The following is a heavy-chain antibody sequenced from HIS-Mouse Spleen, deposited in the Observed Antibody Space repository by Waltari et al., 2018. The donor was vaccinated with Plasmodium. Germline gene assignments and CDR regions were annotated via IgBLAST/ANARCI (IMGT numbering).Heavy chain of an antibody. Sequence: QVQLQQWGAGLLKPSETLSLTCAVYGGSFSGYYWSWIPQPPGKGLEWIGEINHSGSTNYNPSLKSRVTISVDTSKNQFSLKLSSVTAADTAVYYCARGADSSSPISFDYWGQGTLVTVSS. D-gene: IGHD6-6*01. J-gene: IGHJ4*02. CDR2: INHSGST. V-gene: IGHV4-34*01. CDR3: ARGADSSSPISFDY. CDR1: GGSFSGYY.